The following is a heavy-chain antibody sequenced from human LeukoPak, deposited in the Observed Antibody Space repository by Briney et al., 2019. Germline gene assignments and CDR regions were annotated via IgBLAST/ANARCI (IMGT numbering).Heavy chain of an antibody. CDR3: ARESHVSREDS. CDR1: GYTFTSYG. Sequence: ASVKVSCKASGYTFTSYGISWVRQAPGQGLEWVGWISAANGGTDYAQKFQARVTMTTDTSTSTAYMELRSLRSDDTAVYYCARESHVSREDSWGQGTLVTVSS. D-gene: IGHD1-26*01. J-gene: IGHJ4*02. CDR2: ISAANGGT. V-gene: IGHV1-18*01.